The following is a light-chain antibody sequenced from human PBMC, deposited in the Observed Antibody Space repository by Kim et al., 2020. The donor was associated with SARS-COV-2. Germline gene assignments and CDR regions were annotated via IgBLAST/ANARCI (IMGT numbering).Light chain of an antibody. V-gene: IGKV3-15*01. CDR3: QQYHNLPYT. J-gene: IGKJ2*01. CDR2: GTS. Sequence: SVSPGERATRSCRASHGVSSNLSWYQQKPGQAPRLLIYGTSTRATGIPARFSGSGSGTEFTLTISSLQSEDFAVYHCQQYHNLPYTFGQGTKLEI. CDR1: HGVSSN.